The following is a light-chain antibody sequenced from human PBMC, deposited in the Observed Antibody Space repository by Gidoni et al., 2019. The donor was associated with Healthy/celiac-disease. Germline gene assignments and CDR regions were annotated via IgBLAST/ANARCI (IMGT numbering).Light chain of an antibody. Sequence: QSSLTPPASVSGSPGQSITFSCTGTSRDVGSYNLVSWYQQHPGKAPKLMIYEVSKRPSGVSNRFSGSKSGNTASLTISGLQAEDEADYYCCSYAGSSTVVFGGGTKLTVL. CDR3: CSYAGSSTVV. CDR1: SRDVGSYNL. J-gene: IGLJ2*01. CDR2: EVS. V-gene: IGLV2-23*02.